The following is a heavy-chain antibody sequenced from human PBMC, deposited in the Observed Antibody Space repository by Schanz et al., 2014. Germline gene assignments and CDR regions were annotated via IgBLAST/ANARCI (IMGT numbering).Heavy chain of an antibody. J-gene: IGHJ4*02. CDR3: AKGFDY. CDR1: GFTFSSFG. CDR2: MSYDGSDK. V-gene: IGHV3-30*18. Sequence: QVQLVESGGGVVQPGRSLRLSCAASGFTFSSFGLHWVRQAPGKGLEWVAVMSYDGSDKYYADPVKGRFTISRDNSKNTLYLQMNSLRAEDTAVYYCAKGFDYWGQGTLVTVSS.